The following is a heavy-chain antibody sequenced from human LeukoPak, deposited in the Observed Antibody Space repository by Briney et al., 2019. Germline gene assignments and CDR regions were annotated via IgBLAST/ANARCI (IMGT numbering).Heavy chain of an antibody. D-gene: IGHD1-1*01. Sequence: PGGSLRLSCAASGFTFSSYAMSWVRQAPGKGLEWVSAISGSGGSTYYADSVKGRFTISRDNSKNTLYLQMNSLRAEDTAVYYCSKATRNDRGGPVMFDYGGKETRVTVSS. CDR2: ISGSGGST. CDR1: GFTFSSYA. J-gene: IGHJ4*02. V-gene: IGHV3-23*01. CDR3: SKATRNDRGGPVMFDY.